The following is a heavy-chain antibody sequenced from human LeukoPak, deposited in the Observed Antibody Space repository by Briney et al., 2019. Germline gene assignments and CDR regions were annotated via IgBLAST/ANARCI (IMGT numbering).Heavy chain of an antibody. Sequence: SETLSLTCTVSGGSISSGDYYWSWIRQPPGKGLEWIGYIYHSGSTYYNPSLKSRVAISVDRSKNQFSLRLNSVTAADTAVYYCARDGATVTTESAFDIWGRGTKVTISS. D-gene: IGHD4-17*01. J-gene: IGHJ3*02. CDR1: GGSISSGDYY. V-gene: IGHV4-30-2*01. CDR3: ARDGATVTTESAFDI. CDR2: IYHSGST.